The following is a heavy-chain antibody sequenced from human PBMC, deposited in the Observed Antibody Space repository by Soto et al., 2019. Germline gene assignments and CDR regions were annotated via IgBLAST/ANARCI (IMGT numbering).Heavy chain of an antibody. CDR1: AGSPSPRGNY. J-gene: IGHJ4*02. Sequence: QTLSLTCTVSAGSPSPRGNYWGRIRHQKKKRLEWIGSIYYSGSTYYNPSLKSRVTTYVDTYKNQFSLKLSSVTAADTAVCQCARHYAVVLHHFHYWRLGTLVP. D-gene: IGHD2-15*01. V-gene: IGHV4-39*01. CDR2: IYYSGST. CDR3: ARHYAVVLHHFHY.